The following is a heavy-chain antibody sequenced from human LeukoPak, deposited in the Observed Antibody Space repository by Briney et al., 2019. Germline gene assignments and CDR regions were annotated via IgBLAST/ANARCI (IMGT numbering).Heavy chain of an antibody. CDR3: ARQEESYADAFDI. CDR2: ISYDGSNK. V-gene: IGHV3-30*04. Sequence: GGSLRLSCAASGFTFSSYAMHWVRQAPGKGLEWVAVISYDGSNKYYADSVKGRFTISRDNSKNTLYLQMNSLRAEDTAVYYCARQEESYADAFDIWGQGTMVTVSS. D-gene: IGHD1-26*01. CDR1: GFTFSSYA. J-gene: IGHJ3*02.